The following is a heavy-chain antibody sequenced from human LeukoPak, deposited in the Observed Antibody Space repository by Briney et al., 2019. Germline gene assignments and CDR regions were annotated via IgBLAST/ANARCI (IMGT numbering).Heavy chain of an antibody. J-gene: IGHJ4*02. CDR2: ISGSGGST. CDR3: AKTEYYDFWSGYYPHFDY. Sequence: GGSLRLSCAASGFTFSSYAMSWVRQAPGKGLEWVSAISGSGGSTYYADSVKGRFTISRDNSKNTLYLQMNSLRAEDTAVYYCAKTEYYDFWSGYYPHFDYWGQGTLVTVSS. D-gene: IGHD3-3*01. V-gene: IGHV3-23*01. CDR1: GFTFSSYA.